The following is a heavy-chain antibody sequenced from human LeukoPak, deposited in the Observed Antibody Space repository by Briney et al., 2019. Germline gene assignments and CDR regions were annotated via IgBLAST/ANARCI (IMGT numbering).Heavy chain of an antibody. D-gene: IGHD4-23*01. CDR2: IKQDGNEK. V-gene: IGHV3-7*01. CDR1: GFTFSSYW. J-gene: IGHJ4*02. CDR3: ARDLGKIGGNSSPFDY. Sequence: PGGSLRLSCAASGFTFSSYWMSWVRQAPGKGLEWVANIKQDGNEKYYLDSVRGRFTISRDNAENSLYLQMNSLRAEDTAVYYCARDLGKIGGNSSPFDYWGQGTLVTVSS.